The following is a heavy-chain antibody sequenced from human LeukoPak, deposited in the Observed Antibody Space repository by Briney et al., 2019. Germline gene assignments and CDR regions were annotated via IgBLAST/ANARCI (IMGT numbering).Heavy chain of an antibody. V-gene: IGHV3-7*01. CDR1: GFAFSSYW. Sequence: PGGSLRLSCAASGFAFSSYWMSWVRQAPGKGLEWVANIKQDGSEKYYVDSVKGRFTISRDNAKNSLCLQMNSLRAEDTAMYYCARGKSYYDILTRYYYYYYGMDVWGQGTTVTVSS. CDR3: ARGKSYYDILTRYYYYYYGMDV. J-gene: IGHJ6*02. CDR2: IKQDGSEK. D-gene: IGHD3-9*01.